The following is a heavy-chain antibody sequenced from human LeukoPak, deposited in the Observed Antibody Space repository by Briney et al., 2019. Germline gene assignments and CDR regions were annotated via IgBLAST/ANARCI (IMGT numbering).Heavy chain of an antibody. CDR3: ARALRRWLQLSYYYYMDV. CDR2: ISSSGSTI. D-gene: IGHD5-24*01. J-gene: IGHJ6*03. Sequence: GGSLRVSCAASGFTFSSYEMNWVRQAPGKGLEWVSYISSSGSTIYYADSVKGRFTISRDNAKNSLYLQMNSLRAEDTAVYYCARALRRWLQLSYYYYMDVWGKGTTVTISS. CDR1: GFTFSSYE. V-gene: IGHV3-48*03.